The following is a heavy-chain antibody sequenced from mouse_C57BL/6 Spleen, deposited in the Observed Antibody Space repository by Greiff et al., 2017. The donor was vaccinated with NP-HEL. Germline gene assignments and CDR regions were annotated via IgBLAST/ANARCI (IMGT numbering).Heavy chain of an antibody. D-gene: IGHD1-1*01. CDR2: LHPRHGGT. CDR1: VSPFPSSW. J-gene: IGHJ4*01. Sequence: QVQLQQPGTELVKPGASVKLSCKASVSPFPSSWLPWLQPRPGPGLALIGTLHPRHGGTNYNEKFKSKATLTVDKSSSTAYMQLSSLTSEDSAVYYCARITVTTVVAEGHYYAMDYWGQGTSVTVSS. CDR3: ARITVTTVVAEGHYYAMDY. V-gene: IGHV1-53*01.